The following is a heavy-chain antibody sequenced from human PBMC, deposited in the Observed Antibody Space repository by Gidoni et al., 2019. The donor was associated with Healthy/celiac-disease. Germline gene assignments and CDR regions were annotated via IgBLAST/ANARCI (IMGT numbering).Heavy chain of an antibody. D-gene: IGHD3-10*01. V-gene: IGHV3-23*01. Sequence: EVQLLESGGGLVQPGGSLRLSCAASGFTFSSDAMNWVRQTPGKGLEWVSAISGSGGSTYYADSVKGRFTISRDNSKNTLYLEMNSLRAEDTAVYYCAIAPLWFGDYIFDYWGQGTLVTVSS. J-gene: IGHJ4*02. CDR1: GFTFSSDA. CDR3: AIAPLWFGDYIFDY. CDR2: ISGSGGST.